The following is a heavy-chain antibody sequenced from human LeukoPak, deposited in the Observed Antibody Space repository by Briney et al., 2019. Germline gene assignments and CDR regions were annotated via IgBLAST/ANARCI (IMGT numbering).Heavy chain of an antibody. V-gene: IGHV4-34*01. CDR2: INHSGST. CDR1: GGSFSGYY. D-gene: IGHD3-10*01. CDR3: ARAHYYGSGSYYYYYMDV. J-gene: IGHJ6*03. Sequence: PSETLSLTCAVYGGSFSGYYWSWIRQPPGKGLEWIGEINHSGSTNYNPSLKSRVTMSVDTSKNQFSLKLSSVTAADTAVYYCARAHYYGSGSYYYYYMDVWGKGTTVTISS.